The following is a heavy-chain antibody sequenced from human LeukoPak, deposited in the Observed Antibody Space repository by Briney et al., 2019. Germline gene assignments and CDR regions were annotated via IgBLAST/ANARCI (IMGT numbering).Heavy chain of an antibody. CDR1: GGTFSSYA. V-gene: IGHV1-69*13. Sequence: ASVKVSCKASGGTFSSYAISWVRQAPGQGLEWMGGIIPIFGTANYTQKFQGRVTITADESTSTAYMELSSLRSEDTAVYYCADLTTVERSPFDIWGQGTMVTVSS. D-gene: IGHD4-23*01. CDR3: ADLTTVERSPFDI. CDR2: IIPIFGTA. J-gene: IGHJ3*02.